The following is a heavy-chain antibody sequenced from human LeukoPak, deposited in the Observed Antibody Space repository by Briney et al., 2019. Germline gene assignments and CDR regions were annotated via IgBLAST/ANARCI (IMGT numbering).Heavy chain of an antibody. Sequence: SETLSLTCTASGGSISGYFWSWIRQPPGKGLEWIGFIYYTGSTNYNPSLKSRVTISVDTSKNQFSLTLRSVTAADTAVYYCARQASCSSATCNPFDYWGQGTLVTVSS. CDR3: ARQASCSSATCNPFDY. D-gene: IGHD2-2*01. CDR2: IYYTGST. CDR1: GGSISGYF. V-gene: IGHV4-59*08. J-gene: IGHJ4*02.